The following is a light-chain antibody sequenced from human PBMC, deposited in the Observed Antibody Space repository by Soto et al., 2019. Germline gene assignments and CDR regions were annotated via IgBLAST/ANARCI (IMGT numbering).Light chain of an antibody. CDR3: SSYTGSSTYV. V-gene: IGLV2-14*01. CDR1: SSDVGGYNY. CDR2: DVS. Sequence: QSVLTQSASVSGSPGQSITISCTGNSSDVGGYNYVSWYQQHPGKAPKLMIYDVSNRPSGISNRFSGSKSGNTASLTISGLQAEDEADYYCSSYTGSSTYVFGTGTKVTVL. J-gene: IGLJ1*01.